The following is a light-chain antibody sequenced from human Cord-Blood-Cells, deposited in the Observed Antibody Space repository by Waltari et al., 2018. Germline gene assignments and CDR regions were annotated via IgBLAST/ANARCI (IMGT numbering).Light chain of an antibody. CDR1: QDISNY. CDR2: DAS. J-gene: IGKJ3*01. Sequence: DIHMTQSPSSLSASVGDRVTITCHASQDISNYLNRYQQKPGKAPKLLIYDASKLETGVPSRLSGSGSGTDFTFTISSLQPEDIATYYCQQYDNLPPFTFGPGTKVDIK. V-gene: IGKV1-33*01. CDR3: QQYDNLPPFT.